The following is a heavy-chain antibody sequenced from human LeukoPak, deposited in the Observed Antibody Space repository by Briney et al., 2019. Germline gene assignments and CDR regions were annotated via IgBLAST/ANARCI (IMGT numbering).Heavy chain of an antibody. V-gene: IGHV3-23*01. J-gene: IGHJ6*02. Sequence: GGSLRLSCAASGLTFRKYGMSWVRQAPGKGLEWISTISKSGDRTYYADSVKGRFTVSADNSKNTLDLQMNSLRPENTAVYYCATAYDGWSRDVWGQGTTVTVSS. CDR3: ATAYDGWSRDV. CDR1: GLTFRKYG. CDR2: ISKSGDRT. D-gene: IGHD3-3*01.